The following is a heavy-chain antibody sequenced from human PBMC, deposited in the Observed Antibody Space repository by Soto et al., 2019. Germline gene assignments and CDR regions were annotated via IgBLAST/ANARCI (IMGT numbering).Heavy chain of an antibody. CDR2: ISWNSGSI. V-gene: IGHV3-9*01. Sequence: GGSLRLSCAASGFTFDDYAMHWVRQAPGKGLEWVSGISWNSGSIGYADSVKGRFTISRDNAKNSLYLQMNSLRAEDTALYYCAKAGGNCSGGSCYTDAFDIWGQGTMVTVSS. CDR1: GFTFDDYA. D-gene: IGHD2-15*01. J-gene: IGHJ3*02. CDR3: AKAGGNCSGGSCYTDAFDI.